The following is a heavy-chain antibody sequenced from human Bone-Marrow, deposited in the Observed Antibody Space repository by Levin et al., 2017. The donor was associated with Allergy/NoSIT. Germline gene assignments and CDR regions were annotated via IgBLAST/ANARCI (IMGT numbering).Heavy chain of an antibody. CDR2: IYSDGSST. CDR3: ACCSSTSCSY. V-gene: IGHV3-74*01. CDR1: GFTFSSFW. J-gene: IGHJ4*02. D-gene: IGHD2-2*01. Sequence: PGGSLRLSCAASGFTFSSFWMHWVRQAPGKGLVWVSRIYSDGSSTNYADSVKGRFTISRDNAKNSLYLQMNSLRAEDTAVYYCACCSSTSCSYWGQGTLVTVSS.